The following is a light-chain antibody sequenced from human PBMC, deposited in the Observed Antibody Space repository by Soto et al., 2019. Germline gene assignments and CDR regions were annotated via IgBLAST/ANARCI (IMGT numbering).Light chain of an antibody. CDR1: QGISSY. CDR3: QKYGSSPEK. Sequence: IQMTPSPSSLSASVLYIVTITCRASQGISSYLAWYQQKPGKAPKLLIYAASTLQSGVPSRFSGSGSGTDFTLTISRLEPEDFAVYYCQKYGSSPEKFGQGTKVDIK. J-gene: IGKJ1*01. V-gene: IGKV1-9*01. CDR2: AAS.